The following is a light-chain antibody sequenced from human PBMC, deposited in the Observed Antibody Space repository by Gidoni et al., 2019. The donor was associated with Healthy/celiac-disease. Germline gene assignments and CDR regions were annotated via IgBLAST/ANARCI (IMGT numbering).Light chain of an antibody. J-gene: IGKJ2*03. CDR1: QSVSSN. CDR2: GAY. Sequence: EIVMTQSPATLSVSPGERATLSCRASQSVSSNLAWYQQKPGQAPRLLIYGAYTRATGIPARLSGRGAGTEFTLTISRLQSEDFAVYYCQQYNNWPYSFGQGTKLEIK. CDR3: QQYNNWPYS. V-gene: IGKV3-15*01.